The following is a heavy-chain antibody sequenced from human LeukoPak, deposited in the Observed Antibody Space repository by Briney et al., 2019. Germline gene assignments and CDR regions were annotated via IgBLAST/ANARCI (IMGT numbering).Heavy chain of an antibody. CDR1: GFTFSDYY. V-gene: IGHV3-11*01. CDR2: IRSTGNTI. D-gene: IGHD2-21*02. CDR3: ARETLGVTAFEI. J-gene: IGHJ3*02. Sequence: GGSLRLSCAASGFTFSDYYMSWIRQAPGKGLEWISYIRSTGNTIYYADSVKGRFTISRGNAKNSLYLQMNSLRGEDTAVYYCARETLGVTAFEIWGQGTMVTVSS.